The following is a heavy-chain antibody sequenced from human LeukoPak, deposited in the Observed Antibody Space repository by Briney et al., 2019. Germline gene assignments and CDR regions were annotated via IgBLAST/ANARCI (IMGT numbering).Heavy chain of an antibody. CDR2: ISGSGGST. Sequence: GGSLRLSCAASGFTFSSYAMSWVRQAPGKGLEWVSAISGSGGSTYYADPVKGRFTISRDNSKNTLYLQMNSLRAEDTAVYYCAKAGWDSSGYYYGLYFDYWGQGTLVTVSS. D-gene: IGHD3-22*01. CDR1: GFTFSSYA. CDR3: AKAGWDSSGYYYGLYFDY. J-gene: IGHJ4*02. V-gene: IGHV3-23*01.